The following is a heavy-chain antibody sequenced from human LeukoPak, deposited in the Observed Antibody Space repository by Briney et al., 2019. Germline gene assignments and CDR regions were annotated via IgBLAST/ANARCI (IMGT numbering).Heavy chain of an antibody. CDR2: INPKSGGT. CDR1: RYSFTDYF. J-gene: IGHJ6*03. CDR3: ARDGSGFYYYYMDV. Sequence: ASVKVSCKASRYSFTDYFMYWVRQAPGQGLEWMGWINPKSGGTKYAQNFQGRVTMTRDTSISTAYMGVSSLRSDDTAMYYCARDGSGFYYYYMDVWGKGTTVTVSS. D-gene: IGHD7-27*01. V-gene: IGHV1-2*02.